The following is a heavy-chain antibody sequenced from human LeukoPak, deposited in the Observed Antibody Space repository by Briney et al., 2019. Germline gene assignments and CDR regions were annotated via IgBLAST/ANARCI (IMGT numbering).Heavy chain of an antibody. V-gene: IGHV3-7*03. CDR1: GLTLSNYW. CDR2: IKQDGSEK. D-gene: IGHD3-3*01. Sequence: QAGGSLRLSCTASGLTLSNYWMIWVRQAPGKGLQWVAKIKQDGSEKYYVDSVKGRFTISRDNTKNSLYLQMNSLRAEDTAVFYCARDQYDTWSRRGNFDSWGQGTPVIVSS. J-gene: IGHJ4*02. CDR3: ARDQYDTWSRRGNFDS.